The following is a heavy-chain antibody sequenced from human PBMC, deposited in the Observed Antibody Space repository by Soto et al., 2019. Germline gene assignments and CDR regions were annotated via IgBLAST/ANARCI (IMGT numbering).Heavy chain of an antibody. CDR3: ARALGYCSGGSCSTLAWFDP. V-gene: IGHV4-59*01. Sequence: SETLSLTCTVSGGSISSYYWSWIRQPPGKGLEWIGYIYYSGSTNYNPSLKSRVTISVDTSKNQFSLKLSSVTAADTAVYYCARALGYCSGGSCSTLAWFDPWGQGTLVTVSS. J-gene: IGHJ5*02. D-gene: IGHD2-15*01. CDR1: GGSISSYY. CDR2: IYYSGST.